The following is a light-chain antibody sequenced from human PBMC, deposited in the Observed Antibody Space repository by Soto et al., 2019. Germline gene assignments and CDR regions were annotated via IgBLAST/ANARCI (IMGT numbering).Light chain of an antibody. J-gene: IGLJ2*01. CDR2: DVY. V-gene: IGLV2-14*01. CDR3: CSHPRPNTHVV. CDR1: ISDVGYYNY. Sequence: QSALTHPASVSGSPGQSLTISCTATISDVGYYNYVSWYQQHPGKAPKLLIYDVYSRPSGVSHRVSGSESGHAASLTISGVQAEDEADSYCCSHPRPNTHVVFGGGTKVHVL.